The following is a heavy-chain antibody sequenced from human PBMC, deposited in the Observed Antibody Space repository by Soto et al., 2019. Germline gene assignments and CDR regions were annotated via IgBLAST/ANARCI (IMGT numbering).Heavy chain of an antibody. Sequence: LRLSCAASGFTFSSYGMHWGRQAPGKGLEWVAVISYDGSNKYYADSVKGRFTISRDNSKNTLYLQMNSLRAEDTAVYYCAKYYDSSGYSGYFDYWGQGTLVTVSS. J-gene: IGHJ4*02. V-gene: IGHV3-30*18. D-gene: IGHD3-22*01. CDR1: GFTFSSYG. CDR3: AKYYDSSGYSGYFDY. CDR2: ISYDGSNK.